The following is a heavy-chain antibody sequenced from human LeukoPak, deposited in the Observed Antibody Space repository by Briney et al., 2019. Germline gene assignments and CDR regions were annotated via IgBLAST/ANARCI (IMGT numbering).Heavy chain of an antibody. J-gene: IGHJ5*02. CDR2: INHSGST. CDR1: GGSFSGYY. V-gene: IGHV4-34*01. CDR3: ARGHLVYGSGSYYWFDP. Sequence: SETLSLTCTVSGGSFSGYYWSWIRQPPGKGLEWIGEINHSGSTNYNPSLKSRVTISVDTSKNQFSLKLSSVTAADTAVYYCARGHLVYGSGSYYWFDPWGQGTQVTVSS. D-gene: IGHD3-10*01.